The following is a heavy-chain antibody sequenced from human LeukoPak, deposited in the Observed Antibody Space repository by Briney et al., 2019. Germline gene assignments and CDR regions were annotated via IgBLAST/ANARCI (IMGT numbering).Heavy chain of an antibody. CDR3: AREGGPYRPLDY. CDR1: GGSISNTNW. CDR2: VNLQGST. V-gene: IGHV4-4*02. Sequence: PSGTLSLTCGASGGSISNTNWWTWVRQPPRKGLEWIGEVNLQGSTNYNPSLKSRVAISVDKSENHISLKLTSVTAADTAVYYCAREGGPYRPLDYSGQGTLVTVAS. J-gene: IGHJ4*02.